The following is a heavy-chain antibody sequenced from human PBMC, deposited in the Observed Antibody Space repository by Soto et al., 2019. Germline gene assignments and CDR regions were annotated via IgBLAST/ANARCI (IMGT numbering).Heavy chain of an antibody. CDR1: GGTFSSYA. Sequence: SVKVSCKASGGTFSSYAISWVRQAPGQGLEWMGGIIPIFGTANYAQKFQGRVTITADKSTSTAYMELSSLRSEDTAVYYCARDNGDFWSGYQNCFDPWGQGTLVTVSS. D-gene: IGHD3-3*01. CDR2: IIPIFGTA. J-gene: IGHJ5*02. V-gene: IGHV1-69*06. CDR3: ARDNGDFWSGYQNCFDP.